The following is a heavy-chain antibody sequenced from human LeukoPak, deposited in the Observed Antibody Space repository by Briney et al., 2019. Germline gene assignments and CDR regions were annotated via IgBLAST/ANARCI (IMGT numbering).Heavy chain of an antibody. J-gene: IGHJ5*02. V-gene: IGHV4-30-4*01. Sequence: PSETLSLTCAVYGGSFSGYYWSWIRQPPGKGLEWIGYIYYSGSTYYNPSLKSRVTISVDTSKNRFSLKLSSVTAADTAVYYCVGDALYSSTWYPGPWGQGTLVTVSS. CDR3: VGDALYSSTWYPGP. CDR2: IYYSGST. CDR1: GGSFSGYY. D-gene: IGHD6-13*01.